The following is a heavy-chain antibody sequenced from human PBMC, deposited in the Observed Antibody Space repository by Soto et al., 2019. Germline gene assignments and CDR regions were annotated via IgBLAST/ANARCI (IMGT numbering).Heavy chain of an antibody. D-gene: IGHD3-22*01. CDR2: MNPNSGNT. J-gene: IGHJ4*02. V-gene: IGHV1-8*01. Sequence: QVQLVQSGAEVKKPGASVKVSCKASGYTFTSYDINWVRQATGQGLEWMGWMNPNSGNTGYAQKFQGRVTMTRNTSISTPYMELRSVRCEETAVYYCARDRSGYCDNWGQGTLVTVSS. CDR1: GYTFTSYD. CDR3: ARDRSGYCDN.